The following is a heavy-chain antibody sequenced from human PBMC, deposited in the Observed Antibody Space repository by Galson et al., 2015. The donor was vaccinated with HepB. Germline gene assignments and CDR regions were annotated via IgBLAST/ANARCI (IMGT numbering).Heavy chain of an antibody. D-gene: IGHD2-2*02. CDR1: GGTFSSYA. V-gene: IGHV1-69*13. CDR2: IIPIFGTA. CDR3: ARARVVPAAILGRSPDYYYMDV. J-gene: IGHJ6*03. Sequence: SVKVSCKASGGTFSSYAISWVRQAPGQGLEWMGGIIPIFGTANYAQKFQGRVTITADESTSTAYMELSSLRSEDTAVYYCARARVVPAAILGRSPDYYYMDVWGKGTTVTVSS.